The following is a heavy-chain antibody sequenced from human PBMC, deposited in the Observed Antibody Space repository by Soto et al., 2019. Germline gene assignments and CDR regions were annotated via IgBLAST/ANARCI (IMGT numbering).Heavy chain of an antibody. Sequence: QFTLKEYGPSLVNPTQSLTLTCSFSGLSLTTTEEAVGWIRQPPAKALEWLALIYWVDDKRYSPSLNSSLTITKDTAKNQVVITTPNVPPEDTATYFCAHSGPLATVAFDYWDQGSLVTVSS. V-gene: IGHV2-5*02. CDR1: GLSLTTTEEA. CDR3: AHSGPLATVAFDY. J-gene: IGHJ4*02. CDR2: IYWVDDK. D-gene: IGHD6-13*01.